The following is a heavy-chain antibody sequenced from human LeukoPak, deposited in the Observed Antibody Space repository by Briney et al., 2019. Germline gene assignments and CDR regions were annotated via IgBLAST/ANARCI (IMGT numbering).Heavy chain of an antibody. CDR1: GGSISSSSYY. CDR2: IYTSGST. D-gene: IGHD5-24*01. J-gene: IGHJ5*02. Sequence: SETLSLTCTVSGGSISSSSYYWGWIRQPPGKGLEWIGRIYTSGSTNYNPSLKSRVTISVDTSKNQFSLKLSSVTAADTAVYYCAREASRRGYNSPRFDPWGQGTLVTVSS. CDR3: AREASRRGYNSPRFDP. V-gene: IGHV4-39*07.